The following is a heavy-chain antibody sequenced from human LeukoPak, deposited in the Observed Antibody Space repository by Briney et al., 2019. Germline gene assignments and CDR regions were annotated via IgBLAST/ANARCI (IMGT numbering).Heavy chain of an antibody. Sequence: PSETLSLTCAVYGGSFSGYYWSWIRQPPGKGLEWIGEINHSGSTNYNPSLKSRVTISVDTSKNQFSLKLSSVTAADTAVYYCARGTGTMVRRVIRSYYYMDVWGKGTTVTVSS. CDR2: INHSGST. CDR1: GGSFSGYY. J-gene: IGHJ6*03. CDR3: ARGTGTMVRRVIRSYYYMDV. D-gene: IGHD3-10*01. V-gene: IGHV4-34*01.